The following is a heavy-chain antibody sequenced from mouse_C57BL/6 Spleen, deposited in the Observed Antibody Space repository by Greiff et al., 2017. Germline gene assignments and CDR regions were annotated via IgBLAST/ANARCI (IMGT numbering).Heavy chain of an antibody. J-gene: IGHJ2*01. CDR2: IDPSDSYT. Sequence: VQLQQPGAELVRPGTSVKLSCKASGYTFTSYWMHWVKQRPGQGLEWIGVIDPSDSYTNYNQKFKGKATLTVDTSSSTAYMQLSSLTSEDSAVYYCARRGEYYFDYRGQGTTLTVSS. V-gene: IGHV1-59*01. CDR3: ARRGEYYFDY. CDR1: GYTFTSYW.